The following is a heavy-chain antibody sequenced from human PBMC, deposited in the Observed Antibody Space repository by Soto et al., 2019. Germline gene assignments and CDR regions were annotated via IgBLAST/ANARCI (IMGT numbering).Heavy chain of an antibody. CDR3: ARDNIVSKGYGMDV. D-gene: IGHD5-12*01. J-gene: IGHJ6*02. V-gene: IGHV4-4*07. CDR2: IHSSGTF. Sequence: SETLSLTCTVSGASISNAYWSWIRQAAGKRLGWIGRIHSSGTFNYNPSLKSRVSTSRDTSKNQISLKLSSVTAADTAVYYCARDNIVSKGYGMDVWGQGTTVTVSS. CDR1: GASISNAY.